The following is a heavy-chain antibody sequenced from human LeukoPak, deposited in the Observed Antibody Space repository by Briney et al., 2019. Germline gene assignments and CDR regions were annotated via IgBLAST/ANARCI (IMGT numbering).Heavy chain of an antibody. J-gene: IGHJ4*02. CDR3: ARFGASASAFDY. Sequence: PSETLSLTCAVYGGSFSGYYWSWIRQPPGKGLEWIGEINHSGSTNYNPSLKSRVTISVDTSKNQFSLKLSSVTAADTAVYYCARFGASASAFDYWGQGTLVTVSS. CDR1: GGSFSGYY. CDR2: INHSGST. D-gene: IGHD1-26*01. V-gene: IGHV4-34*01.